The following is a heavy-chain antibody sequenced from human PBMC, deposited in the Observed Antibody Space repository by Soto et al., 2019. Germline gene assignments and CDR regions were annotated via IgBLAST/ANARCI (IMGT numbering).Heavy chain of an antibody. CDR2: MSFDGNHQ. Sequence: QVHLVESGGGVVQPGGSLRLSCAASGFTINRNDMYWVRQAPGKWLEWVAVMSFDGNHQHYADSVKGRFTISRNNSKNTLALEMNSLRRDDTAVYYCASCERFPRVGVDYYALDVLGQGTTGIVSS. CDR3: ASCERFPRVGVDYYALDV. D-gene: IGHD3-3*01. J-gene: IGHJ6*02. V-gene: IGHV3-30*03. CDR1: GFTINRND.